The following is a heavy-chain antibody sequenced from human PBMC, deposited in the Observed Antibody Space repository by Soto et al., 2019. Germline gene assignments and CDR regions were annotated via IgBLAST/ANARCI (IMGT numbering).Heavy chain of an antibody. CDR3: ARGMYYYDSSGYPFDY. CDR2: ISSSGSTI. D-gene: IGHD3-22*01. Sequence: GGSLRLSCAASGFTFNSYEMNWVRQAPGKGLEWVSYISSSGSTIYYADSVKGRFTISRDNAKNSLYLQMNSLRAEDTAVYYCARGMYYYDSSGYPFDYWGQGTLVTVSS. J-gene: IGHJ4*02. CDR1: GFTFNSYE. V-gene: IGHV3-48*03.